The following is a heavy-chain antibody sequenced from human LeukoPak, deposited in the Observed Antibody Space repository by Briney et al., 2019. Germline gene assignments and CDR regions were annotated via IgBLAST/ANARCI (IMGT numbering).Heavy chain of an antibody. J-gene: IGHJ5*02. CDR1: GFTFSSCA. D-gene: IGHD3-22*01. Sequence: GGSLRLSCAASGFTFSSCAMSWVRQAPGKGLEWVSAISGSGGSTYYADSVKGRFTISRDNSKNTLYLQMNSLRAEDTAVYYCAKDSGYDSSGYPFNWFDPWGQGTLVTVSS. CDR3: AKDSGYDSSGYPFNWFDP. V-gene: IGHV3-23*01. CDR2: ISGSGGST.